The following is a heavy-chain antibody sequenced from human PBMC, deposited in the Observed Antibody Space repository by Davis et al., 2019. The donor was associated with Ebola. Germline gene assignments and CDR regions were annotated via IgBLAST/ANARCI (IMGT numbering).Heavy chain of an antibody. J-gene: IGHJ3*02. Sequence: PSETLSFTCTVSGGSISSGGYYWSWIRQHPGKGLEWIGYIYYSGSTYYNPSLKSRVTISVDTSKNQFSLKLSSVTAADTAVYYCARVVKQWLVPNDAFDIWGQGTMVTVSS. CDR1: GGSISSGGYY. CDR3: ARVVKQWLVPNDAFDI. V-gene: IGHV4-31*03. CDR2: IYYSGST. D-gene: IGHD6-19*01.